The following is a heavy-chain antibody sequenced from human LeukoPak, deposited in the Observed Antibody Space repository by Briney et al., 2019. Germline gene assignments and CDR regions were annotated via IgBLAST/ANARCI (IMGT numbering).Heavy chain of an antibody. V-gene: IGHV4-38-2*02. CDR2: IHYSGST. J-gene: IGHJ4*02. Sequence: KASETLSLTCIVSDFSISSGYYWGWIRQPPGKGLEWLASIHYSGSTYDNPSLKSRVTISIDTSNNQFSLRLSSVTAADTATYYCARGRDVVVSDSYYFDYWGQGTLVTVSS. CDR3: ARGRDVVVSDSYYFDY. D-gene: IGHD2-21*02. CDR1: DFSISSGYY.